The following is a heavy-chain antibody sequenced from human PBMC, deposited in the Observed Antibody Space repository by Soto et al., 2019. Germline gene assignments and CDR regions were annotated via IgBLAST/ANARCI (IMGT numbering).Heavy chain of an antibody. Sequence: EVQLLESGGDLVQPGRSLRLSCAASGFSFSSYAMSWVRQAPGKGLEWVSTISGSGDIIYYADSVKGRFTISRDNSENTLYLQMNSLRAEDTAVYYCAKVGTVVTVAYFDYWGQGTLVTVSS. D-gene: IGHD2-21*02. CDR3: AKVGTVVTVAYFDY. CDR2: ISGSGDII. V-gene: IGHV3-23*01. J-gene: IGHJ4*02. CDR1: GFSFSSYA.